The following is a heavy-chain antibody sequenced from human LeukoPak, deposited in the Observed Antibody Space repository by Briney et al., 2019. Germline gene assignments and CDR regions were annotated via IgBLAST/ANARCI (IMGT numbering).Heavy chain of an antibody. V-gene: IGHV3-30*02. Sequence: PGGSLRLSCEASGFMFSSYGMHWVRQAPGKGLEWVAVIWYDGSIKYYADSVQGRFTISRDNSNNTLFMQINSLRVEDTAVYYCAKDRSGTWSFDYWGQGTLVTVSS. CDR2: IWYDGSIK. J-gene: IGHJ4*02. CDR1: GFMFSSYG. CDR3: AKDRSGTWSFDY. D-gene: IGHD3-3*01.